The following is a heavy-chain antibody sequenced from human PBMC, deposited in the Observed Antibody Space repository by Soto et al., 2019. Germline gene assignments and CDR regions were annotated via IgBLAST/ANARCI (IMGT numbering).Heavy chain of an antibody. V-gene: IGHV3-43*01. CDR1: GFTFDDYT. CDR2: ISWDGGST. Sequence: EVQLVESGGVVVQPGGSLRLSCAASGFTFDDYTMHWVRQAPGKGLEWVSLISWDGGSTYYADSVKGRFTISRDNSKNSLYLQMNSLRTEDTALYYCAKDMGGSGRPNYYYNGMDVWGQGTTVTVSS. J-gene: IGHJ6*02. D-gene: IGHD3-10*01. CDR3: AKDMGGSGRPNYYYNGMDV.